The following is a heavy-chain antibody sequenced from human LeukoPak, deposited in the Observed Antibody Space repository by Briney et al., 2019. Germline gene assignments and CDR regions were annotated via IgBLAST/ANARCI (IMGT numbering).Heavy chain of an antibody. J-gene: IGHJ3*02. CDR3: ASGPHYGDYEGDAFDI. V-gene: IGHV1-46*01. Sequence: ASVKVFCKASGYTFVSYYMQCLRQAPGQGLEWMGIINPSGGSTSYAQKFQGRVTMTTDTSTSTAYMELRSLRSDDTAVYYCASGPHYGDYEGDAFDIWGQGTMVTVSS. CDR1: GYTFVSYY. CDR2: INPSGGST. D-gene: IGHD4-17*01.